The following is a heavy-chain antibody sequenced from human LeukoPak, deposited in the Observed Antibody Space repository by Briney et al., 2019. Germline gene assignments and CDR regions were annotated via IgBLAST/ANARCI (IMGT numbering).Heavy chain of an antibody. CDR2: ITTSSTYT. CDR1: GFTFSSYE. CDR3: ARDPYSGSYGDSYYYYMDV. J-gene: IGHJ6*03. D-gene: IGHD1-26*01. Sequence: GGSLRLSCAASGFTFSSYEMNWVRQAPGKVLEWVSSITTSSTYTFYADSVKGRFTISRDNAKNSLYLQMNSLRVEDTAVYYCARDPYSGSYGDSYYYYMDVWGKGTTVTISS. V-gene: IGHV3-21*01.